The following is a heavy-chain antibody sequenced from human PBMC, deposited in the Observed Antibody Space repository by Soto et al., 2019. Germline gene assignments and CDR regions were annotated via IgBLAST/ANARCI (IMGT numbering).Heavy chain of an antibody. D-gene: IGHD3-22*01. J-gene: IGHJ1*01. CDR2: ISGSGGST. CDR1: GFTFSSYA. Sequence: GGSLRLSCAASGFTFSSYAMSWVRQAPGKGLEWVSAISGSGGSTYYAYSVKGRFTISRDNAKNTLYLQMNSLRVEDTAVYYCAKDIAVYYDSSGFLPTEESFQHWGQGTLVTVSS. V-gene: IGHV3-23*01. CDR3: AKDIAVYYDSSGFLPTEESFQH.